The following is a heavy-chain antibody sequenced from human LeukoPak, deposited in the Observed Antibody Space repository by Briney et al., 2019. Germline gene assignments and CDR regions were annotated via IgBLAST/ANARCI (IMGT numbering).Heavy chain of an antibody. V-gene: IGHV3-30*03. CDR2: IAFDGSNK. CDR1: RFTFGRFG. Sequence: GGSLRLSCTASRFTFGRFGMHWVRQAPGKGLEWVALIAFDGSNKYYADSVKGRFTISRDNSNNTLNLHMSSLRPEDTAVYYCARAKKKGEDSARIMDVWGNGTTVTVSS. D-gene: IGHD2-21*01. CDR3: ARAKKKGEDSARIMDV. J-gene: IGHJ6*03.